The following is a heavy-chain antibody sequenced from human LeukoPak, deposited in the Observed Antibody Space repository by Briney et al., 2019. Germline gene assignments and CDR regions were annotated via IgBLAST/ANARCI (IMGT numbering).Heavy chain of an antibody. Sequence: SETLSLTCSVSDDSITMYYWTWIRQPPGKGLEWIGYVDHPGSTNFNPSLNGRVSLSRDTSKNLFSLRLRSVTAAYTAVYYCARAVAGDDAFDIWGQGTMVTVS. CDR1: DDSITMYY. D-gene: IGHD6-19*01. V-gene: IGHV4-59*12. J-gene: IGHJ3*02. CDR3: ARAVAGDDAFDI. CDR2: VDHPGST.